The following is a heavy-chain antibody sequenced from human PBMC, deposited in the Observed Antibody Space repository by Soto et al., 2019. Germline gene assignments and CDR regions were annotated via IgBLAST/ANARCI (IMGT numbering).Heavy chain of an antibody. D-gene: IGHD3-22*01. J-gene: IGHJ4*02. Sequence: GGSLRLSCAASGLTFSSYSMNWVRQAPGKGLEWVSYISSSSSTIYYADSVKGRFTIFRDNAKNSLYLQMNSLRAEDTAVYYCAKSPGMYYYDSSGYYHYDYWGQGTLVTVSS. CDR1: GLTFSSYS. CDR3: AKSPGMYYYDSSGYYHYDY. CDR2: ISSSSSTI. V-gene: IGHV3-48*01.